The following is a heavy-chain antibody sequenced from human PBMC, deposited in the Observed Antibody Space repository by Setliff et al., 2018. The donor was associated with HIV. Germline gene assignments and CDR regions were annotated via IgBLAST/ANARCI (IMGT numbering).Heavy chain of an antibody. CDR1: GLPFGNYY. CDR3: ARGVQAQVVLMSYVKGRFDP. V-gene: IGHV4-34*01. D-gene: IGHD2-8*01. CDR2: VNHNGNI. Sequence: PSETLSLTCGLNGLPFGNYYWNWIRQSPGKGLEWIVEVNHNGNINYNPSLQSRVTVSVDTSKPHYSLKMNSVTAADTAKYFCARGVQAQVVLMSYVKGRFDPWGQGTQVTVLL. J-gene: IGHJ5*02.